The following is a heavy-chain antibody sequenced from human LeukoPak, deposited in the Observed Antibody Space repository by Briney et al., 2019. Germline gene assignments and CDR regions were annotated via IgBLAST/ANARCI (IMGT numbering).Heavy chain of an antibody. D-gene: IGHD5-18*01. CDR3: ARDVGGYNYGYSLDY. V-gene: IGHV4-4*07. CDR2: IYTSGST. Sequence: AETLSLTCTVSGVSLSSYYWNWIRQPAGKGLEWIGRIYTSGSTSYHSSLKSRVTMSVDTSKNQFSLKLSSVTAADTAEYYCARDVGGYNYGYSLDYWGQGTLVSVSS. CDR1: GVSLSSYY. J-gene: IGHJ4*02.